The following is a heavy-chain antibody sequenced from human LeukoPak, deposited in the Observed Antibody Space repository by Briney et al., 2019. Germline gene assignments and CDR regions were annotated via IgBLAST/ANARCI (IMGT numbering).Heavy chain of an antibody. V-gene: IGHV5-51*01. Sequence: GESLKISCKGSGYGFTSYWITWVRQMPGKGLEWMGIIYPGDSDTRYSPSFQGQVTLSADKSISTAYLEWSSLKASDTAIYYCARHSVEIPLDYWGQGTLVTVSS. D-gene: IGHD5-24*01. CDR1: GYGFTSYW. J-gene: IGHJ4*02. CDR2: IYPGDSDT. CDR3: ARHSVEIPLDY.